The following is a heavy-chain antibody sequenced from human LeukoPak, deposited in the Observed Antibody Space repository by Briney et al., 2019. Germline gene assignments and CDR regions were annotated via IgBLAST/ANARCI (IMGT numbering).Heavy chain of an antibody. CDR1: GYTFTSYA. CDR2: INAGNGNT. D-gene: IGHD3-22*01. V-gene: IGHV1-3*03. Sequence: ASVKVSCKASGYTFTSYAMHWVRQAPGQRLEWMGWINAGNGNTKYSQEFQGRVTITRDTSASTAYMELSSLRSEDTAVYYCARPDSSGYSFDYWGQGTLVTVSS. CDR3: ARPDSSGYSFDY. J-gene: IGHJ4*02.